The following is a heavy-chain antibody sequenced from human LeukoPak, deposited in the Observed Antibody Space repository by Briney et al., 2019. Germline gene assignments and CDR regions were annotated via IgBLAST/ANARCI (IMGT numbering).Heavy chain of an antibody. CDR3: ARVWENSHGYGY. CDR1: GFTFSGYW. V-gene: IGHV3-74*01. CDR2: INLDGSSK. Sequence: GGSLRLSCAASGFTFSGYWTHWVRQAPGKGLVWVSRINLDGSSKIYADSVKGRFTISRDNAKNTLYLQMNSLRAEDTAVYYCARVWENSHGYGYWGQGTLVTVSS. D-gene: IGHD5-18*01. J-gene: IGHJ4*02.